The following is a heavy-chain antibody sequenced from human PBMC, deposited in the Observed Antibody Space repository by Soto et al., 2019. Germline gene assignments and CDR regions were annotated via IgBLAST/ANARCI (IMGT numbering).Heavy chain of an antibody. V-gene: IGHV1-18*01. D-gene: IGHD3-9*01. CDR3: ARVGYDILTGFSNNWFDP. CDR2: ISAYNGNT. J-gene: IGHJ5*02. CDR1: GYTFTSYG. Sequence: ASVKVSCKASGYTFTSYGISWVRQAPGQGLEWMGWISAYNGNTNYAQKLQGRVTMTTDTSTSTAYMELRSLRSDDTAVHYCARVGYDILTGFSNNWFDPWGQGTLVTVSS.